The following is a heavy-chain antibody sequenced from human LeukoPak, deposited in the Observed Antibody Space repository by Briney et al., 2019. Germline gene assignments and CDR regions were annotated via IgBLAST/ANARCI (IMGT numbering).Heavy chain of an antibody. CDR2: INSDSNHI. CDR1: GFTFSDYT. J-gene: IGHJ4*02. D-gene: IGHD2-2*01. Sequence: PGGSLRLSCAASGFTFSDYTMIWVRQAPGKGLEWVSTINSDSNHIYYAASVKGRFTISRDNSKNTLYLQMNSLRAEDTAVYYCARDRGTSSYFDYWGQGTLVTVSS. V-gene: IGHV3-21*01. CDR3: ARDRGTSSYFDY.